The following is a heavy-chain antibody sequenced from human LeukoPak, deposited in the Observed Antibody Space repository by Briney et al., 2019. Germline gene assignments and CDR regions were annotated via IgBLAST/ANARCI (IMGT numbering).Heavy chain of an antibody. D-gene: IGHD6-19*01. V-gene: IGHV3-23*01. CDR3: AKRSYSSHWYYYYGMDV. J-gene: IGHJ6*02. CDR2: ISGSGGSA. CDR1: GFTFSTYT. Sequence: PGGSLRLSCAASGFTFSTYTMNWVRQAPGKGLEWVSAISGSGGSAYYADSVKGRFTISRDNSKNTLFLQMNSLRAEDTAVYYCAKRSYSSHWYYYYGMDVWGQGTTVTVSS.